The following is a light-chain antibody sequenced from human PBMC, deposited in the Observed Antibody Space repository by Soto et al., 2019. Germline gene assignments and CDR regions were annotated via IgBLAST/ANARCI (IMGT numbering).Light chain of an antibody. Sequence: DIQMTQSPSTLSASVGDRVNITCRASQSIGTYVNWYRQKSGAAPELLIYDASTLQSGVPSRFRGGASGTDFTLTISSLQLDDFATYYCQQSYNTPRTFGQGTKVDIK. CDR1: QSIGTY. J-gene: IGKJ1*01. CDR2: DAS. CDR3: QQSYNTPRT. V-gene: IGKV1-39*01.